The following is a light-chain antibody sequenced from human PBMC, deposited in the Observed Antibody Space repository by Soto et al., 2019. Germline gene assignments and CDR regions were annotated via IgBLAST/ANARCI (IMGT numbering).Light chain of an antibody. CDR1: QDIKYY. V-gene: IGKV1-33*01. Sequence: DIQMTQSPCSLSASGGDRVTITCQASQDIKYYLNWYQQKPGKAPKLLIYDASNLETGVPSRFSGSGSGTAFTFTISSLQPEDIATYYCQQYHKLPITFGQGTRLDNK. CDR3: QQYHKLPIT. CDR2: DAS. J-gene: IGKJ5*01.